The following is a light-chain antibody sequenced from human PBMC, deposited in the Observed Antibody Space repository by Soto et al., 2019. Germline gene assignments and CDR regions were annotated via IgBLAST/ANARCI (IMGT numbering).Light chain of an antibody. CDR2: DVS. J-gene: IGLJ2*01. V-gene: IGLV2-14*01. Sequence: QSVLTQPASVSGSPGQSITISCTGTSSDVGCYNYVSWYQQHPGKAPKLMIYDVSNRPSGVSNRFSGSKSGNTASLTISGLQAEDEADYYCSSYTSSSTPGVVFGVGTKLTVL. CDR3: SSYTSSSTPGVV. CDR1: SSDVGCYNY.